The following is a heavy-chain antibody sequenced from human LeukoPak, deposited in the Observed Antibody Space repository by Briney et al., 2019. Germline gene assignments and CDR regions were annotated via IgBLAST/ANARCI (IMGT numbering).Heavy chain of an antibody. Sequence: ASVKVSCKASGYTFTGYYMHWVRQAPGQGLEWMGWINPNSGGTNYAQKFQGRVTMTRDTSISTAYMELSSLRSEDTAVYYCARGGPSRIQLYLGYYYYMDVWGKGTTVTISS. D-gene: IGHD5-18*01. CDR3: ARGGPSRIQLYLGYYYYMDV. V-gene: IGHV1-2*02. J-gene: IGHJ6*03. CDR2: INPNSGGT. CDR1: GYTFTGYY.